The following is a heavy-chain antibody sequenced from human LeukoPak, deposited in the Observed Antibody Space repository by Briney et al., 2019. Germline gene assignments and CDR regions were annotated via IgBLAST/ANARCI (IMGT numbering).Heavy chain of an antibody. CDR1: GFTVSSNY. Sequence: GGSLRLSCAASGFTVSSNYMSWVHQAPGKGLEWVSVIYSGGSTYYADSVKGRFTISRDNSKNTLYLQMNSLRAEDTAVYYCARVHYYDSSGLYDWGQGTLVTVSS. J-gene: IGHJ4*02. CDR3: ARVHYYDSSGLYD. CDR2: IYSGGST. V-gene: IGHV3-66*02. D-gene: IGHD3-22*01.